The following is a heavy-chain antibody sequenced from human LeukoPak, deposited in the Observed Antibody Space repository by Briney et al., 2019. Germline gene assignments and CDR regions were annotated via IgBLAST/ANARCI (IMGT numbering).Heavy chain of an antibody. J-gene: IGHJ6*03. CDR3: XRDKWLRPTKYYYYYMDV. CDR2: IYYSGST. Sequence: SETLSLTCTVSGGSISSSSYYWGWIRQPPGKGLEWIGSIYYSGSTYYNPSLKSRVTISVDTSKNQFSLKLSSVTSADTAVYYCXRDKWLRPTKYYYYYMDVWGKGTTVTVSS. V-gene: IGHV4-39*07. D-gene: IGHD5-12*01. CDR1: GGSISSSSYY.